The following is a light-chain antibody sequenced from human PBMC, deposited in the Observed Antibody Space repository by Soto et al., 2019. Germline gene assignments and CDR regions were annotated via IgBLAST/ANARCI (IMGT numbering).Light chain of an antibody. CDR1: SSDVGGYNY. CDR3: SAYSTATAPQWV. J-gene: IGLJ3*02. Sequence: QSALTQPASVSGSPGQSITIPCTGTSSDVGGYNYVSWYQQHPRRAPKLVIDKVSDRPSGVSSRFSASKSGNTASQTISGLQAEDEADYYCSAYSTATAPQWVFGGGTKLTVL. V-gene: IGLV2-14*01. CDR2: KVS.